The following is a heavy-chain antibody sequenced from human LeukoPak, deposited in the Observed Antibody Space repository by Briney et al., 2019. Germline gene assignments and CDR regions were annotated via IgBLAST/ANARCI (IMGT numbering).Heavy chain of an antibody. J-gene: IGHJ4*02. V-gene: IGHV4-59*01. CDR1: GDSINNYF. Sequence: SETLSLTCIVSGDSINNYFWSWIRQPPGGGLEWIGYIHYSGSTIYNPSLKTRIAMSVDTSKNQFSLKLNSVTAADTAVYYCARDGHSSSWYVIDYWGQGTLVTVSS. D-gene: IGHD6-13*01. CDR2: IHYSGST. CDR3: ARDGHSSSWYVIDY.